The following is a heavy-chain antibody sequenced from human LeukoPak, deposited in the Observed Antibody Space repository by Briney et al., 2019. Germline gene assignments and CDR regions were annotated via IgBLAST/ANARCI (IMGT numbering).Heavy chain of an antibody. CDR1: GFTFSSYT. D-gene: IGHD3-9*01. Sequence: TGGSLRLSCVASGFTFSSYTMNWVRQAPGKGLEWVSSISSSSSYRYYADSVKGRFTISRDNAKNSLYLQMSSLRAEDTAVYYCARATSYDILTGYFDYWGQGTLVTISS. J-gene: IGHJ4*02. V-gene: IGHV3-21*01. CDR3: ARATSYDILTGYFDY. CDR2: ISSSSSYR.